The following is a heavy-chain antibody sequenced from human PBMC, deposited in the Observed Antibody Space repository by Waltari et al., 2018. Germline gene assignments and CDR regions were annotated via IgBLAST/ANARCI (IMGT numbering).Heavy chain of an antibody. CDR3: AREALVTRFDY. Sequence: QVQLQQWGAGLLKPSETLSLTCAVYGGSFSGYYWSWIRQPPGKGLEWIGEINHSGSTNYNPSLKSRVTISVDTSKNQFSLHLNSVTPEDTAVYYCAREALVTRFDYWGQGTLVSVSS. CDR1: GGSFSGYY. J-gene: IGHJ4*02. CDR2: INHSGST. V-gene: IGHV4-34*01. D-gene: IGHD6-13*01.